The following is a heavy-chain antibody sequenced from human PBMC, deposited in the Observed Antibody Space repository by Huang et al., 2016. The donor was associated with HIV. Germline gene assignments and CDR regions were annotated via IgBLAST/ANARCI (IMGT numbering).Heavy chain of an antibody. CDR2: MTQGGGNR. CDR1: GFTFRDYS. J-gene: IGHJ4*02. CDR3: ARGRIRYNSMTPEVSFFAY. D-gene: IGHD3-22*01. V-gene: IGHV3-30*04. Sequence: QVQLVESGGGVVQPGRSLRASCADSGFTFRDYSLHWVRQAPGKGLGWVEVMTQGGGNRYYGDSVKGRFIVTRDDSKNTLSLQMKSLRPDDTAVYYCARGRIRYNSMTPEVSFFAYWGQGSLVTVSS.